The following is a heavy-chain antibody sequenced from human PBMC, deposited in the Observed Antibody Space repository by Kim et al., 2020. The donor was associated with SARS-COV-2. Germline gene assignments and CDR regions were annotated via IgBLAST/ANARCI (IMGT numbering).Heavy chain of an antibody. CDR1: GFTFKSYW. Sequence: GGSLRLSCAASGFTFKSYWMTWVRQAPGKGLEWVANIKQAGTEKFYVDSVKGRFTISRDNAKNSLYLQMNSLRAEDTAVYYCARVRGGYYFDYWGQGTLVTVSS. V-gene: IGHV3-7*03. J-gene: IGHJ4*02. CDR3: ARVRGGYYFDY. CDR2: IKQAGTEK.